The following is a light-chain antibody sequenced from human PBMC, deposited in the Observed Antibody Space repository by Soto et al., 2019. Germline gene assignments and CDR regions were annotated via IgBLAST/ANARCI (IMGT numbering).Light chain of an antibody. CDR3: SSYTITSSPV. CDR2: EVT. J-gene: IGLJ1*01. CDR1: SSDVGGYDF. Sequence: QSVLTQPASVSGSPGQSITISCTGTSSDVGGYDFVSWYRQYPGQAPKILIYEVTHRPSGVPDRFSGSKSGNTASLTISGLQADDEAEYYCSSYTITSSPVFGPGTKLTVL. V-gene: IGLV2-14*01.